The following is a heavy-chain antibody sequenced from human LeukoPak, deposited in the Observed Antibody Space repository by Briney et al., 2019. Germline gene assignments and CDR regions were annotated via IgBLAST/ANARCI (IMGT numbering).Heavy chain of an antibody. CDR1: GYTFTSYG. J-gene: IGHJ6*04. CDR2: ISPYIGGT. CDR3: ANVGATPRPSFGLDV. V-gene: IGHV1-18*01. Sequence: ASVKVSRKASGYTFTSYGISWVRQAPGQGLEWMGWISPYIGGTTYAQKLQGRVTMTTDTSTSTAYMELSSLRSDDTAVYYGANVGATPRPSFGLDVRGKGTTVTAAS. D-gene: IGHD1-26*01.